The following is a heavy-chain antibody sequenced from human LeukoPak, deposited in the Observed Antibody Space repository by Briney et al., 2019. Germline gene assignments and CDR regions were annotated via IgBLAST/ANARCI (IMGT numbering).Heavy chain of an antibody. CDR3: ASLTGRYCSSTSCSTFDP. Sequence: PGGSLRLSCAASGFTFSSYAMHWVRQAPGKGLEWVAVISYDGSNKYYADSVKGRFTISRDNSKNTLYLQMNSLGAEDTAVYYCASLTGRYCSSTSCSTFDPWGQGTLVTVSS. CDR1: GFTFSSYA. CDR2: ISYDGSNK. J-gene: IGHJ5*02. D-gene: IGHD2-2*02. V-gene: IGHV3-30*04.